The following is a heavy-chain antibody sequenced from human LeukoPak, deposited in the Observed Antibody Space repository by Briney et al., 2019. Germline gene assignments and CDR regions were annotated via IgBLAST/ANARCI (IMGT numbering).Heavy chain of an antibody. V-gene: IGHV3-30*02. CDR1: GFTFSAYN. CDR3: VNSGFDP. D-gene: IGHD3-10*01. J-gene: IGHJ5*02. Sequence: GGSLRLSCAASGFTFSAYNMNWVRRTPGKGLEWVAFIHYDGANEYYADSVKGRFTISRDNFKNTLSLQMNGLRVEDTALYYCVNSGFDPWGQGTLVTVSS. CDR2: IHYDGANE.